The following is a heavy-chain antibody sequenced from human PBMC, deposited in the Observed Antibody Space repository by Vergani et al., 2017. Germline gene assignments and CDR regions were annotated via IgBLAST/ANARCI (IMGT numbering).Heavy chain of an antibody. V-gene: IGHV1-8*02. J-gene: IGHJ3*01. CDR2: MNPNSGNT. D-gene: IGHD6-13*01. Sequence: QVQLVQSGAEVKEPGGSVQVSCKASGYTLNTYDINWVRQAAGKGLEWMGWMNPNSGNTDYAQKFQGRVTMTSITSIGTAYMELSGLTSDDTAVYYCARAPFRITAAEDYAFDVWGQGTLVTVSS. CDR1: GYTLNTYD. CDR3: ARAPFRITAAEDYAFDV.